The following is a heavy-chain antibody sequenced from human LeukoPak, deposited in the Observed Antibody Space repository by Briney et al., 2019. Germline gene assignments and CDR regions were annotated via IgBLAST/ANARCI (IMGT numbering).Heavy chain of an antibody. Sequence: ASVKVSCKPFGYKFTDNWIHWVRQAPGQGLEWMGWINTKTGATNMAQKFQGRVTMTRDTSISAAYIEVSRLTSDDTAVYYCARGVVACPNWGQGTLVTVSS. V-gene: IGHV1-2*02. J-gene: IGHJ4*02. D-gene: IGHD2-15*01. CDR3: ARGVVACPN. CDR2: INTKTGAT. CDR1: GYKFTDNW.